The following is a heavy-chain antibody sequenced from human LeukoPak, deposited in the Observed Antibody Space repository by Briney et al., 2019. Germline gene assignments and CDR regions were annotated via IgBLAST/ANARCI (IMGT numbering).Heavy chain of an antibody. D-gene: IGHD2-15*01. V-gene: IGHV1-46*01. J-gene: IGHJ5*02. CDR2: INPSGGST. CDR3: ARGYCSGGSCYDWFDP. Sequence: ASVKVSCKASGYTFTSYYMHWVRQAPGQGLEWMGIINPSGGSTSYAQKFQGRVNMTRDTSTSTVYMELSSLRSEDTAVYYCARGYCSGGSCYDWFDPWGQGTLVTVSS. CDR1: GYTFTSYY.